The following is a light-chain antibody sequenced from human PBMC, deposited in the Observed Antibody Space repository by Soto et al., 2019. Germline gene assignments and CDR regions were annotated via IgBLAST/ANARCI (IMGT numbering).Light chain of an antibody. CDR2: DAS. V-gene: IGKV1-5*01. J-gene: IGKJ1*01. Sequence: DIQMTQSPSTLSASVGDRVTSTCRASQSISSWLAWYQQKPGKAPKLLIYDASSLESGVPSRLSGSGSGTEFPLPISSLQPDDFATYYCQQYRTFGQGTKVEIK. CDR1: QSISSW. CDR3: QQYRT.